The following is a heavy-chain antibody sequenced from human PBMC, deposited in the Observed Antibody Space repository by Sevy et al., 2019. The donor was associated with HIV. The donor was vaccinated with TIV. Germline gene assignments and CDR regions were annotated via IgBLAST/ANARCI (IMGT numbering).Heavy chain of an antibody. CDR1: GGSISSSSYY. J-gene: IGHJ4*02. V-gene: IGHV4-39*01. CDR3: ARFWGAAAGPGDY. CDR2: IYYSGST. D-gene: IGHD6-13*01. Sequence: SETLSLTCTVSGGSISSSSYYWGWIRPPPGKGLEWIGSIYYSGSTYYNPSLKSRVTISVDTSKNQFSLKLSSVTAADTAVYYCARFWGAAAGPGDYWGQGTLVTVSS.